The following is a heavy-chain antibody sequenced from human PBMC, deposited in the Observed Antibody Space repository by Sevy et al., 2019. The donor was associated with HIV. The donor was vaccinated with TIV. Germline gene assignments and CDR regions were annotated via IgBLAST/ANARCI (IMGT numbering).Heavy chain of an antibody. D-gene: IGHD3-3*01. CDR1: GFTFSSYS. V-gene: IGHV3-48*02. J-gene: IGHJ4*02. CDR2: ISSSSSTI. CDR3: ARDHLTLYYVFWSGYSPLDY. Sequence: GGSLRLSCAASGFTFSSYSMNWVRQAPGKGLEWVSYISSSSSTIYYADSVKGRFTISRDNAKNSLYLQMNSLRDEDTAVYYCARDHLTLYYVFWSGYSPLDYWGQGTLVTVSS.